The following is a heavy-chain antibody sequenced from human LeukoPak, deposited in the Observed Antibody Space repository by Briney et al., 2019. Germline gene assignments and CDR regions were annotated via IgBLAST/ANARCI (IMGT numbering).Heavy chain of an antibody. D-gene: IGHD6-13*01. CDR1: GGSISSYY. J-gene: IGHJ4*02. Sequence: KPSETLSLTCTVSGGSISSYYWSWIRQPPGKGLEWIGYIYYSGSTNYNPSLKSRVTISVDTSKNQFSLKLSSVTAADTAVYYCARGDLYSSSWYNWGQGTLVTVSS. CDR3: ARGDLYSSSWYN. V-gene: IGHV4-59*01. CDR2: IYYSGST.